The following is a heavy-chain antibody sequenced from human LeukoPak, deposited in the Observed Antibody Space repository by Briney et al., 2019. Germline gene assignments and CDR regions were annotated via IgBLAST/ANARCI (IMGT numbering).Heavy chain of an antibody. Sequence: GGSLRLSCAASGFTFRNYWMNWVRQAPGKGLEWVANIKPDGSEKRYVDSVKGRFTISRDNAENSLYLQMNSLRAEDTAVYYCARVVGTDEGADYWGQGTLVTVSS. D-gene: IGHD1-7*01. CDR1: GFTFRNYW. CDR2: IKPDGSEK. CDR3: ARVVGTDEGADY. V-gene: IGHV3-7*04. J-gene: IGHJ4*02.